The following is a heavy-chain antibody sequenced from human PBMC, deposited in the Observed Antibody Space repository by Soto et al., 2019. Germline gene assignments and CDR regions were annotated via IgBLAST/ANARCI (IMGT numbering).Heavy chain of an antibody. CDR2: IYPGDSDT. J-gene: IGHJ3*02. V-gene: IGHV5-51*01. CDR3: ARGVEMATITAGAFDI. Sequence: GESLKISCKGSGYSFTTYWIGWVRQMPGKGLEWMGIIYPGDSDTRYSPSFQGQVTISADKSISTAYLQWSSLKASDTAMYYRARGVEMATITAGAFDIWGQGTMVTVSS. CDR1: GYSFTTYW. D-gene: IGHD5-12*01.